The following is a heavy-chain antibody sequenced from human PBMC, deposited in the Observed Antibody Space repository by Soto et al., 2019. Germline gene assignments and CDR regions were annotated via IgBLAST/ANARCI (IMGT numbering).Heavy chain of an antibody. CDR1: GGSFSGYY. CDR3: ARVREPRTGGPWFDP. V-gene: IGHV4-34*01. Sequence: QAQLQQWGAGLLKPSATLSLTCAVYGGSFSGYYWSWIRPPPVKGLEWIGEINHCGSTNYNPSLKGRITISVDTSKTQFSLKLSSVTAADTAAYYCARVREPRTGGPWFDPWGQGTLVTVSS. D-gene: IGHD1-1*01. J-gene: IGHJ5*02. CDR2: INHCGST.